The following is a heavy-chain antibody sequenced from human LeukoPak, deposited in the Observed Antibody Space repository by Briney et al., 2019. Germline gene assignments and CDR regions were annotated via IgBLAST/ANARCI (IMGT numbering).Heavy chain of an antibody. V-gene: IGHV7-4-1*02. CDR3: ARVVGCGGDCYSGISDY. D-gene: IGHD2-21*02. Sequence: GDSVKVSCKASGYTFTSYAMNWVRQAPGQGLEWMGWINTNTGNPTYAQGFTGRFVFSLDTSVSTAYLQISSLKAEDTAVYYCARVVGCGGDCYSGISDYWGQGTLVTVSS. J-gene: IGHJ4*02. CDR1: GYTFTSYA. CDR2: INTNTGNP.